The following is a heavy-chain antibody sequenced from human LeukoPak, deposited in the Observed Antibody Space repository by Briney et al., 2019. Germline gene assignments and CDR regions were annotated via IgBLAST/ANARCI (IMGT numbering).Heavy chain of an antibody. V-gene: IGHV4-34*01. J-gene: IGHJ3*02. D-gene: IGHD3-10*01. CDR2: ISHSAST. CDR3: ARHFPQKGGGITMVRGVRQPRGAFDI. CDR1: GGYY. Sequence: PSETLSLTCAVYGGYYWSWIRQPPGKGLEGIGEISHSASTNYNPSLTSRVTISVDTSKNHFSLSLSSVTAADTAVYYCARHFPQKGGGITMVRGVRQPRGAFDIWGQGTMVTVSS.